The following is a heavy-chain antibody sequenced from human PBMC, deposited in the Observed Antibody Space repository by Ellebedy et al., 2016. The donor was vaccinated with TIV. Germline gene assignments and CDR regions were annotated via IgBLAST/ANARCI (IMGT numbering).Heavy chain of an antibody. CDR2: ISGSGGST. Sequence: GESLKISXAASGFTFSSYAMSWVRQAPGKGLEWVSAISGSGGSTYYADSVKGRFTISRDNSKNTLYLQMNSLRAEDTAAYYCARLTTDEGYWGQGTLVTVSS. V-gene: IGHV3-23*01. D-gene: IGHD1-1*01. CDR1: GFTFSSYA. CDR3: ARLTTDEGY. J-gene: IGHJ4*02.